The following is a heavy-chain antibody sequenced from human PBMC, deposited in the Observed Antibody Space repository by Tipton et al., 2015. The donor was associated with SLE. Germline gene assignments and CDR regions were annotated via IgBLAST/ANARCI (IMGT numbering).Heavy chain of an antibody. CDR3: ARSQQLSYMDV. V-gene: IGHV4-4*02. Sequence: VSGGSISSSNWWSWVRQPPGKGLEWIGEIYHSGSTNYNPSLKSRVTISVDTSKNQFSLKLSSVTAADTAVYYCARSQQLSYMDVWGKGTTVTVSS. J-gene: IGHJ6*03. CDR2: IYHSGST. D-gene: IGHD6-13*01. CDR1: GGSISSSNW.